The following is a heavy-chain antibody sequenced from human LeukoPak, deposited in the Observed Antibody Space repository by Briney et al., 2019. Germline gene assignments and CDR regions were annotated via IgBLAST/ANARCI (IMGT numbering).Heavy chain of an antibody. CDR3: ATVGAVTDGAFDV. CDR2: IKKDGSEK. V-gene: IGHV3-7*01. Sequence: PGWSLRLSCVASGFIFSNYWMTWVRQAPWRGGEGVTNIKKDGSEKYYVDSVKGRFTISRDNAKNSLYLQMNSLRAEDTAIYYCATVGAVTDGAFDVWGQGTMVTVSS. J-gene: IGHJ3*01. D-gene: IGHD4-17*01. CDR1: GFIFSNYW.